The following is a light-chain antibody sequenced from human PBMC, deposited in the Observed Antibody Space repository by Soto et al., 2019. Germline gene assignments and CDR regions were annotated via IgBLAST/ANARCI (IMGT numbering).Light chain of an antibody. CDR3: AAWDDSLNGVL. CDR2: SNN. V-gene: IGLV1-44*01. Sequence: QSVLTQPPSASGTPGQRVTISCSGSSSNIGSNTVNWYQQLPGTAPKLLIYSNNQRPSGVPDRLSGSKSGTSASLTISGLQCEDEADYYCAAWDDSLNGVLFGGGTKLTVL. J-gene: IGLJ2*01. CDR1: SSNIGSNT.